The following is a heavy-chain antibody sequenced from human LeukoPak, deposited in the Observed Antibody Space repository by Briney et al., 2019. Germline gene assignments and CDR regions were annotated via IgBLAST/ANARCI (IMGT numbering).Heavy chain of an antibody. Sequence: SETLSLTCTVSGGSISSGGYYWSWIRQHPGKGLEWIGYIYYSGSTYYNPSLKSRVTISVDTSKNQFSLKLSSVTAADTAVYYCARGSYPQQPAPMFPFDYWGQGTLVTVSS. CDR3: ARGSYPQQPAPMFPFDY. V-gene: IGHV4-31*03. J-gene: IGHJ4*02. D-gene: IGHD3-10*02. CDR1: GGSISSGGYY. CDR2: IYYSGST.